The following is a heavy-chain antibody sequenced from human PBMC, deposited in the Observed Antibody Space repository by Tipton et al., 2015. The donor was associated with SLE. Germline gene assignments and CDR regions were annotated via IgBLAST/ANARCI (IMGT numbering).Heavy chain of an antibody. Sequence: TLSLTCTVSGGSISSDFYWGCLRQPPGKGLEWIGSIYYSGTTYYNTSLKSRVSISVDTSKNQFSLKVNSVTAADTAVYYCALDRGGNGYDFWGQGTLVTVSS. D-gene: IGHD4-23*01. V-gene: IGHV4-39*01. CDR1: GGSISSDFY. CDR3: ALDRGGNGYDF. J-gene: IGHJ4*02. CDR2: IYYSGTT.